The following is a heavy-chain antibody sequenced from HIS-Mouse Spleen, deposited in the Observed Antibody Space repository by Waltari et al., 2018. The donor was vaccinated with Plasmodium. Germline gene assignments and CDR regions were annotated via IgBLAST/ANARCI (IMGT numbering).Heavy chain of an antibody. CDR2: TNPNRGGR. J-gene: IGHJ4*02. D-gene: IGHD6-13*01. CDR3: ARDLAAAGHFDY. CDR1: GYTFPGYY. V-gene: IGHV1-2*02. Sequence: QVQLVQSGAEVKKPGASVKVPCKASGYTFPGYYMHWVRQAPGQGIEWMGETNPNRGGRINAWNFQGVVTMTRDTAISTAYRELSRLRSDETAVYYCARDLAAAGHFDYWGQGTLVTVSS.